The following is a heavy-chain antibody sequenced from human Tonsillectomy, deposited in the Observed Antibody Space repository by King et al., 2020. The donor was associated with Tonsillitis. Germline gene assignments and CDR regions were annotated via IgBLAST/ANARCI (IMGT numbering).Heavy chain of an antibody. J-gene: IGHJ4*02. V-gene: IGHV3-23*04. CDR1: GFTFSSYA. Sequence: VQLVESGGGLVQPGGSLRLSCAASGFTFSSYAMSWVRQAPGKGLEWVSSISGSGGSIYYADSVKGRFTISRDNSKNTLYLQMNSLRADDTAVYYCAKGRGMELASYYIDHWGQGPLVTVSS. CDR3: AKGRGMELASYYIDH. CDR2: ISGSGGSI. D-gene: IGHD1-7*01.